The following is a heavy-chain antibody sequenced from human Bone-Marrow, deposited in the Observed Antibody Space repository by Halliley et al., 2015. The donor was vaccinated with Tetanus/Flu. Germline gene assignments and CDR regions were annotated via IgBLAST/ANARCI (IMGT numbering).Heavy chain of an antibody. J-gene: IGHJ4*02. CDR2: ISYDGVNQ. D-gene: IGHD3-22*01. CDR1: GFTFSRFA. CDR3: AKDRLHYYDTSGEALVGFDY. Sequence: SLRLSCAASGFTFSRFAVHWVRQAPGKGPEWVAVISYDGVNQYYADSVNGRFTISRDNHDTLYLQMTSLRAEDTAEYYCAKDRLHYYDTSGEALVGFDYWGQGTLVTVSS. V-gene: IGHV3-30-3*01.